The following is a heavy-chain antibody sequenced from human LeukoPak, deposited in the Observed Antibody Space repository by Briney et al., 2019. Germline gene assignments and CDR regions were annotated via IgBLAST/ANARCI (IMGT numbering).Heavy chain of an antibody. Sequence: GGSLRLSCAASGFSFSIYAMGWVRQAPGKGLEWVSSIKNGGNDPFYADSVKGRFTISRDNSKNTLFLRLSSLRAEDSAVYYCARGGHDFNPFYWWGQGTLVTVSS. CDR2: IKNGGNDP. CDR3: ARGGHDFNPFYW. V-gene: IGHV3-23*01. J-gene: IGHJ4*02. CDR1: GFSFSIYA. D-gene: IGHD2-21*02.